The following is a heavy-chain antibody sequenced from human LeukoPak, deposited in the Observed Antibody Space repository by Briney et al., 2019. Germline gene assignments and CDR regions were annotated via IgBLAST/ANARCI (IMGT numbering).Heavy chain of an antibody. CDR2: IFYTGNT. Sequence: SETLSLTCTVSGGSISSYYWSWIRQPPGKGLEWIGYIFYTGNTNYNPSLKSRVTISVDTSKNQFSLKLNSVTAADTAVFYCARHYYDSSGYDAFDIWGQGTMVTVSS. V-gene: IGHV4-59*01. CDR3: ARHYYDSSGYDAFDI. D-gene: IGHD3-22*01. CDR1: GGSISSYY. J-gene: IGHJ3*02.